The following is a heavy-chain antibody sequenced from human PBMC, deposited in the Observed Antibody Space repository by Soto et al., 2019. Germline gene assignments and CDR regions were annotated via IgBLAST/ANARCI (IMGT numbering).Heavy chain of an antibody. CDR2: INHSGST. V-gene: IGHV4-34*01. Sequence: SETLSLTCAVYGGSFSGYYWSWIRQPPGKGLEWIGEINHSGSTNYNPSLKSRVTISVDTSKNQFSLKLSSVTAADTAVYYCARVSGLRFLEWLPRANYYYYGMDVWGQGTTVTVSS. D-gene: IGHD3-3*01. J-gene: IGHJ6*02. CDR3: ARVSGLRFLEWLPRANYYYYGMDV. CDR1: GGSFSGYY.